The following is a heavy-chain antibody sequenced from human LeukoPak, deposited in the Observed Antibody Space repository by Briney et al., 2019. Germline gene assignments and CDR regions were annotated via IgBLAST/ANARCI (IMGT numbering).Heavy chain of an antibody. CDR2: NNPNSGGT. CDR3: AREGEMDDWNYQI. CDR1: GYTFTGYY. J-gene: IGHJ4*02. Sequence: ASVKVSCKASGYTFTGYYMHWVRQAPGQGLEWMGWNNPNSGGTNYAQKFQGRVTMTRDTSISTAYMELSRLRSDDTAVYYCAREGEMDDWNYQIWGQGTLVTVSS. D-gene: IGHD1-7*01. V-gene: IGHV1-2*02.